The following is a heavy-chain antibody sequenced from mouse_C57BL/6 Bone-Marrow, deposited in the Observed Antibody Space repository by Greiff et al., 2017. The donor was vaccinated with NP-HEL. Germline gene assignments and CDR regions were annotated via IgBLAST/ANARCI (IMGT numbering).Heavy chain of an antibody. CDR3: ARPHYYGSSYDAMDY. CDR2: IYPRSGNT. V-gene: IGHV1-81*01. J-gene: IGHJ4*01. D-gene: IGHD1-1*01. CDR1: GYTFTSYG. Sequence: QVQLQQSGAELARPGASVKLSCKASGYTFTSYGISWVKQRTGQGLEWIGEIYPRSGNTYYNEKFKGKATLTADKSSSTAYMELRSLTSEDSAVYFCARPHYYGSSYDAMDYWGQGTSVTVSS.